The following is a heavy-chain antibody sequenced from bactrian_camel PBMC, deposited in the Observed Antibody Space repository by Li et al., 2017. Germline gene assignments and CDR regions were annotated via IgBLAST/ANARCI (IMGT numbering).Heavy chain of an antibody. D-gene: IGHD6*01. Sequence: HVQLVESGGGSVQAGGSLRLSCAASGYTYNRNCMAWFRQAPGKEREGVARIATGSGNTYYADSVKGRFTISRDSAKNTVYLQMNNLQPEDTATYYCAEGRGSHGEHCYSLNYWGQGTQVTVS. CDR1: GYTYNRNC. V-gene: IGHV3S1*01. CDR2: IATGSGNT. J-gene: IGHJ4*01. CDR3: AEGRGSHGEHCYSLNY.